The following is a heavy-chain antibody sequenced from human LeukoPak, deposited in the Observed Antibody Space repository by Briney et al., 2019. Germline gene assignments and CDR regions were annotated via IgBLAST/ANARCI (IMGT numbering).Heavy chain of an antibody. CDR2: ISGSGGST. Sequence: GGSLRLSCAASGFTFSSYAMSWVRQAPGKGLEWVSAISGSGGSTYYADSVKGRFTISRDNSKNTLYLQMNSLRAEDTAVYRTAKARPPFHAITFGGVAVRNNSFARWGQGTLVTVSS. D-gene: IGHD3-16*01. CDR3: AKARPPFHAITFGGVAVRNNSFAR. J-gene: IGHJ5*02. CDR1: GFTFSSYA. V-gene: IGHV3-23*01.